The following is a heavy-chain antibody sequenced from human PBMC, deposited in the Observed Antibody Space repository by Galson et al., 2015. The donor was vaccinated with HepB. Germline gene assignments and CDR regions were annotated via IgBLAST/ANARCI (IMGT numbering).Heavy chain of an antibody. J-gene: IGHJ4*02. CDR3: ARAFKKDLWIGHLDS. D-gene: IGHD3-3*01. CDR1: GDSVSSNSAA. CDR2: TYYRSKWYN. V-gene: IGHV6-1*01. Sequence: CAISGDSVSSNSAAWNWIRQSPSRGLEWLGRTYYRSKWYNDYEDSVKSRITIKPDTSRNQFSLQLNSVTPEDTAVYYCARAFKKDLWIGHLDSWGQGTLVTVSS.